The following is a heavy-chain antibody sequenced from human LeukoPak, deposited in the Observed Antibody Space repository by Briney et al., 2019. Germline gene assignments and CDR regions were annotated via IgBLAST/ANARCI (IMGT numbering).Heavy chain of an antibody. CDR2: IYYSGST. Sequence: SETLSLTCTVSGGSISSGGYYWSWIRQHPGKGLEWIGYIYYSGSTYYNPSLKSRVTISVDTSKNQFSLKLSSVTAADTAVYYCAREGYSYGALFDYWGQGTLVTVSS. D-gene: IGHD5-18*01. V-gene: IGHV4-31*03. CDR3: AREGYSYGALFDY. J-gene: IGHJ4*02. CDR1: GGSISSGGYY.